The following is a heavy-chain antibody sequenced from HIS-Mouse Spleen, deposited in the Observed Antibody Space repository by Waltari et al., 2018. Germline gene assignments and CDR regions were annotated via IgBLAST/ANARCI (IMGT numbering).Heavy chain of an antibody. CDR2: IFSNDEK. J-gene: IGHJ4*02. D-gene: IGHD3-3*01. Sequence: QVTLKESGPVLVKPTETLTLTCTVSGFSRSNAKMGVSWIRKPPGKALEWLAHIFSNDEKSYSTSLKSRLTISKDTSKSQVVLTMTNMDPVDTATYYCARLYDFWSGRYYFDYWGQGTLVTVSS. V-gene: IGHV2-26*01. CDR3: ARLYDFWSGRYYFDY. CDR1: GFSRSNAKMG.